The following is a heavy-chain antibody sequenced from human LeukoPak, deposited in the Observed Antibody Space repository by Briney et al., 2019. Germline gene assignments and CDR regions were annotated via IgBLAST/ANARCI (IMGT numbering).Heavy chain of an antibody. CDR3: AKPRLVIISAFDI. CDR1: GFTFSSYE. D-gene: IGHD3-9*01. Sequence: GGSLRLSCAASGFTFSSYEMNWVRQAPGKGLEWVSAISGSGGSTYYADSVKGRFTISRDNSKNTLYLQMNSLRAEDTAVYYCAKPRLVIISAFDIWGQGTMVTVSS. J-gene: IGHJ3*02. CDR2: ISGSGGST. V-gene: IGHV3-23*01.